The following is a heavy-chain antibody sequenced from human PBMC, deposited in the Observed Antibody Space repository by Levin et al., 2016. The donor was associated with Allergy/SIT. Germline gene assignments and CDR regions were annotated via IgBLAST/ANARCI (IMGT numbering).Heavy chain of an antibody. CDR3: ARRSWYYYDSSGKGGAFDI. D-gene: IGHD3-22*01. J-gene: IGHJ3*02. V-gene: IGHV1-18*01. CDR1: GYTFTSYG. Sequence: ASVKVSCKASGYTFTSYGISWVRQAPGQGLEWMGWISAYNGNTNYAQKLQGRVTMTTDTSTSTAYMELRSLRSDDTAVYYCARRSWYYYDSSGKGGAFDIWGQGTMVTVSS. CDR2: ISAYNGNT.